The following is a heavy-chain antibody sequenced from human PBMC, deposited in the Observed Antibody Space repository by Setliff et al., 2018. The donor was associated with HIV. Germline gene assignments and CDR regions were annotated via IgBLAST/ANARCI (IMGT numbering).Heavy chain of an antibody. CDR1: GGSMSSYY. Sequence: SETLSLTCTVSGGSMSSYYWSWIRQPPGKGLEWIGYIYYSGSTNYNPSLKSRVTISVDTSKNQFSLKLSSVIAADTAVYYCARIFGDQGYYYGMDVWGQGTTVTVSS. CDR2: IYYSGST. V-gene: IGHV4-59*01. D-gene: IGHD3-3*01. CDR3: ARIFGDQGYYYGMDV. J-gene: IGHJ6*02.